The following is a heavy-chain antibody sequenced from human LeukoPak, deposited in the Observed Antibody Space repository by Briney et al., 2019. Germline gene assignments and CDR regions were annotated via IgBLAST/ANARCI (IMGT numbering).Heavy chain of an antibody. CDR2: IKQDGSEK. CDR1: GFTFSTYR. Sequence: GGSLRLSCAASGFTFSTYRMSWVRQAPGKGLEWVANIKQDGSEKHYVDSVKGRFTISRDNAKNSLYLQMNSLRDEDTAVFYCARGRRGGFDYWGQGTLVTVSS. D-gene: IGHD3-10*01. CDR3: ARGRRGGFDY. V-gene: IGHV3-7*01. J-gene: IGHJ4*02.